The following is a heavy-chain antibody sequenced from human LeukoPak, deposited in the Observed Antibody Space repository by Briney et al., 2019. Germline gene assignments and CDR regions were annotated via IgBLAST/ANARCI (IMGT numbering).Heavy chain of an antibody. Sequence: PSETLSLTCTVSGGSISSGSYYWSWIRQPAGKGLEWIGRIYTSGSTNYNPSLKSRVTISVDTSKNQFSLKLSSVTAADTAVYYCARAKQWRQYNWFDPWGQGTLVTVSS. J-gene: IGHJ5*02. CDR3: ARAKQWRQYNWFDP. V-gene: IGHV4-61*02. CDR1: GGSISSGSYY. D-gene: IGHD6-19*01. CDR2: IYTSGST.